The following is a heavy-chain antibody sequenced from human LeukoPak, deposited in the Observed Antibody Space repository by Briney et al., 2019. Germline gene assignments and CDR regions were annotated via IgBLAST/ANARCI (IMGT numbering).Heavy chain of an antibody. D-gene: IGHD3-22*01. CDR3: AKDSYYYDSSGYYYQDY. V-gene: IGHV3-30*18. J-gene: IGHJ4*02. CDR1: GFTFSSYG. Sequence: GGSLRLSCAASGFTFSSYGMHWVRQAPGKGLEWVAVISYDGSNKYYADSVKGRFTISRDNPKNTLYLQMNSLRAEDTAVYYCAKDSYYYDSSGYYYQDYWGQGTLVTVSS. CDR2: ISYDGSNK.